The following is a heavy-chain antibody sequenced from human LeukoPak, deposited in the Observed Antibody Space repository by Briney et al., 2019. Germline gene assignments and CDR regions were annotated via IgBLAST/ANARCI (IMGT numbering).Heavy chain of an antibody. J-gene: IGHJ4*02. V-gene: IGHV3-33*01. CDR3: ARDYYCSGGSCLYFDY. CDR1: GFTFSSYG. Sequence: GGSLRLSCAASGFTFSSYGMHWGRQAPGKGLEWVAVMYYDGISKYYADSVKGRFTISRDNSKNTLYLQMNSLRLEDTAVYYFARDYYCSGGSCLYFDYWGQGTLVTVSS. CDR2: MYYDGISK. D-gene: IGHD2-15*01.